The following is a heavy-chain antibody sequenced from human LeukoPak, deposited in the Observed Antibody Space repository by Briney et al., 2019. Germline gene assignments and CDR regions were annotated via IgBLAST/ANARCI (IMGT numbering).Heavy chain of an antibody. CDR1: GGTFSSYA. CDR3: ARDLFSNYDFWPNLFDP. V-gene: IGHV1-69*01. J-gene: IGHJ5*02. CDR2: IIPIFGTA. Sequence: SVKVSCKASGGTFSSYAISWVRQAPGQGLDWMGGIIPIFGTANYAQKFQGRVTITADESTSTAYMELSSLRSEDTAVYYCARDLFSNYDFWPNLFDPWGQGTLVTVSS. D-gene: IGHD3-3*01.